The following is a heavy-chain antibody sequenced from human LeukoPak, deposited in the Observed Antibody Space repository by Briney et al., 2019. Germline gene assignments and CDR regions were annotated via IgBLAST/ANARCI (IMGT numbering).Heavy chain of an antibody. CDR2: IYDIGST. V-gene: IGHV4-31*03. CDR1: GGSIRGGGYY. Sequence: PSQTLSLTCTVSGGSIRGGGYYWSWIRQHPEKGLEWIGYIYDIGSTDYNPSFKSRFTLSVDTSMTAADTAVYYCARGPTVTQDAFDIWGPGTMVTVSS. CDR3: ARGPTVTQDAFDI. D-gene: IGHD4-17*01. J-gene: IGHJ3*02.